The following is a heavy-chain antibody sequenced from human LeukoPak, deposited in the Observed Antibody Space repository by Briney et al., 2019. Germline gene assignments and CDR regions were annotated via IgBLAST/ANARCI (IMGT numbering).Heavy chain of an antibody. D-gene: IGHD2-2*01. Sequence: SETLSLTCTVSGASITNSSYYWRWVRQSAGKGLEWIGRIYASGSTNYNPSLKSRVTMSVDTSKNQFSLKLSSVTAADTAVYYCARVVVPAAMGPDWFDPWGQGTLVTVSS. CDR1: GASITNSSYY. CDR2: IYASGST. CDR3: ARVVVPAAMGPDWFDP. V-gene: IGHV4-61*02. J-gene: IGHJ5*02.